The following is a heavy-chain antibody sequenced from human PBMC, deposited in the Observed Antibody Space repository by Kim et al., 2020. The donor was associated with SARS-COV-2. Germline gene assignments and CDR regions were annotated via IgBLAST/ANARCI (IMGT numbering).Heavy chain of an antibody. CDR2: ISYDGSNK. J-gene: IGHJ6*02. CDR3: ARSFRGNYYYAIDV. Sequence: GGSLRLSCAASGFTFSSYAMHWVRQAPGKGLEWVAVISYDGSNKYYADSVKGRFTVSRDNSKNTLYVQMNSLRTEDTAVYYCARSFRGNYYYAIDVWGQG. CDR1: GFTFSSYA. V-gene: IGHV3-30-3*01.